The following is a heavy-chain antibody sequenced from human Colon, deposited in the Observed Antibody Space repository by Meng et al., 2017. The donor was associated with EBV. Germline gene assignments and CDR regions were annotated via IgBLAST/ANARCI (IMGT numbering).Heavy chain of an antibody. J-gene: IGHJ4*02. V-gene: IGHV4-39*05. CDR1: SGSITSTSSY. CDR2: IYYRGST. Sequence: QVQLQESGPGLGMPSPTPSLTCTVSSGSITSTSSYWGWVRQPPGKGLEWIGSIYYRGSTNYNPSLKSRISMSVDMSKNQFSLKVNSVTAADTAIYYCVISSHNWGQGTLVTVSS. CDR3: VISSHN. D-gene: IGHD3-3*02.